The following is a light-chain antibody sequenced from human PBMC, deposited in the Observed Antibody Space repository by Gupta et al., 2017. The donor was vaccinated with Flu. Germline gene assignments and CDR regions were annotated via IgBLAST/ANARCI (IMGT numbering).Light chain of an antibody. V-gene: IGLV3-1*01. CDR3: QAWDSSVV. CDR2: QDK. Sequence: SYVLTQPPSVSVSPGQTASITCSGDKLGKKDVSWYQQRPGQSSVLVIYQDKKRPSGFPERFSGSKSGDTATLTISETQGMDEADYYCQAWDSSVVFGGGTKLTVL. CDR1: KLGKKD. J-gene: IGLJ3*02.